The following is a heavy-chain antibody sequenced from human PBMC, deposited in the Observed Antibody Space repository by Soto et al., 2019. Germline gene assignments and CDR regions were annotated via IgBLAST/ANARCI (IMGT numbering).Heavy chain of an antibody. D-gene: IGHD6-13*01. Sequence: VGSLRLSCAASGFTFSNAWMSWVRQAPGKGLEWVGRIKSKTDGGTTDYAAPVKGRFTISRGDSKNTLYLQMNSLKTEDTAVYYCTTDSSSWYIYYFDYWGQGTLVTVSS. CDR1: GFTFSNAW. CDR2: IKSKTDGGTT. CDR3: TTDSSSWYIYYFDY. J-gene: IGHJ4*02. V-gene: IGHV3-15*01.